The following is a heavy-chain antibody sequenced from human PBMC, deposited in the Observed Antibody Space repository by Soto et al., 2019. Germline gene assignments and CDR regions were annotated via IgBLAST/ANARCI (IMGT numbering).Heavy chain of an antibody. CDR1: GGSISSYY. CDR2: IYYSGTT. CDR3: ARGNYSWSYYDWFDP. D-gene: IGHD1-26*01. Sequence: PSETLSLTCTVSGGSISSYYWSWIRQPPGKGLEWIGYIYYSGTTNYNPSLKSRVTISVDTSKNQFSLKLSSVTAADTAVYYCARGNYSWSYYDWFDPWGQGTLVTVSS. J-gene: IGHJ5*02. V-gene: IGHV4-59*01.